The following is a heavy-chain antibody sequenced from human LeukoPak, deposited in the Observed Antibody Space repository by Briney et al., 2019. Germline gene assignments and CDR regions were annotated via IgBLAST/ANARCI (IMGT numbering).Heavy chain of an antibody. J-gene: IGHJ6*02. D-gene: IGHD6-6*01. V-gene: IGHV1-69*13. CDR3: ARLDEYSSSSRYYGMDV. CDR1: GGTFSSYG. Sequence: ASVKVSCTASGGTFSSYGISWVRQAPGQGLEWMGGIIPIFGTANYAQKFQGRVTITADESTSTAYMELSSLRSEDTAVYYCARLDEYSSSSRYYGMDVWGQGTTVTVSS. CDR2: IIPIFGTA.